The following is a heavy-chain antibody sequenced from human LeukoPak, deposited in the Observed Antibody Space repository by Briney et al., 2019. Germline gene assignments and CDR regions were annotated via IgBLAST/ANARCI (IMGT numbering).Heavy chain of an antibody. D-gene: IGHD3-3*01. J-gene: IGHJ4*02. CDR2: IKQDGSEK. CDR1: GFTFSTYW. Sequence: PGGSLRLSCAASGFTFSTYWMTWVRQAPGKGLEWVANIKQDGSEKYYVDSVKGRFTISRDNAKNSLYLQMNSPRAEDTAVYYCARRYRFLEWFFFDYWGQGTLVTVSS. V-gene: IGHV3-7*01. CDR3: ARRYRFLEWFFFDY.